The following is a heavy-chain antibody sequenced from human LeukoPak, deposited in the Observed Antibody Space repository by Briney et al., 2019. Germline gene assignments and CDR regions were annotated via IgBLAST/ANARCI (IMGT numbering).Heavy chain of an antibody. D-gene: IGHD3-10*02. CDR1: GFTFSSYG. Sequence: PGRSLILSCAASGFTFSSYGMHWVRQAPGKGLEWVSYISSSGSTIYYADSVKGRFTISRDSAKNSLYLQMNSLRAEDTAVYYCAELGITMIGGVWGKGTTVTISS. CDR3: AELGITMIGGV. J-gene: IGHJ6*04. CDR2: ISSSGSTI. V-gene: IGHV3-48*04.